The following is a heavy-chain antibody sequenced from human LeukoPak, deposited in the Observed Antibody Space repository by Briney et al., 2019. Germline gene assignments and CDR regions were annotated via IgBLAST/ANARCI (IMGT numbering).Heavy chain of an antibody. J-gene: IGHJ6*02. CDR3: ARHPGGVVGASFYYGMDT. CDR1: GGSFSSYY. D-gene: IGHD2-15*01. Sequence: SETLSLTCTVSGGSFSSYYWSWIRQPPGKGLEWIGYIYYTGSTDYNPSLKSRVTISVDTSKSQFSLILSSVTAADTAMYYCARHPGGVVGASFYYGMDTWGQGTTVTVSS. CDR2: IYYTGST. V-gene: IGHV4-59*08.